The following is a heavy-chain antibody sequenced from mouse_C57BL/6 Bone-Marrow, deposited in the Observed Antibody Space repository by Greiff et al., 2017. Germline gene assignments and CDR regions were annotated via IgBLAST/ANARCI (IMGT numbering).Heavy chain of an antibody. V-gene: IGHV1-50*01. CDR3: AIYYDFDY. Sequence: QVQLQQPGAELVKPGASVKLSCKASGYTFTSYWMQWVQQRPGQGLEWIGEIDPSDSYTNYNQKFKGKATLTVDTSSSTAYMQLSSLTSEDSAVYYCAIYYDFDYWGQGTTLTVSS. D-gene: IGHD1-1*01. J-gene: IGHJ2*01. CDR1: GYTFTSYW. CDR2: IDPSDSYT.